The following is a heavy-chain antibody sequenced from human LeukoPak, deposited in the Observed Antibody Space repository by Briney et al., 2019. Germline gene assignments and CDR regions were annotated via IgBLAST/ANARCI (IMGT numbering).Heavy chain of an antibody. CDR2: ISSSSSYI. CDR1: GFTFTSYL. V-gene: IGHV3-21*01. J-gene: IGHJ4*02. D-gene: IGHD2-2*01. CDR3: ARFLRYCSSTSCPDRSPIY. Sequence: GGSLRLSCAASGFTFTSYLMNWVRQAPGKGLEWVSSISSSSSYIYYADSVKGRFTISRDNAKNSLYLQMNSLRAEDTAVYYCARFLRYCSSTSCPDRSPIYWGQGTLVTVSS.